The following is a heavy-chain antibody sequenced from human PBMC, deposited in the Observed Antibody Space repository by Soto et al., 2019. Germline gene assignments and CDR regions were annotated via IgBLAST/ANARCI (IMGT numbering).Heavy chain of an antibody. D-gene: IGHD6-13*01. J-gene: IGHJ6*03. CDR2: ISGSGGAT. CDR3: VKGRGSWSSTYYYYMDV. CDR1: GFTFRTYA. Sequence: PGGSLRLSCAASGFTFRTYAMNWVRQAPGKGLGWVSAISGSGGATYYADSVKGRFTISRDNSKNTLYLQMNSLRAEDTAVYYCVKGRGSWSSTYYYYMDVWGKGTTVTVSS. V-gene: IGHV3-23*01.